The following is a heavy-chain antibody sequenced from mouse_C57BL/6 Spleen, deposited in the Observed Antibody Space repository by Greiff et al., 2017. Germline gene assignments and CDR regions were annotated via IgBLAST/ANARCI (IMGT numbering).Heavy chain of an antibody. J-gene: IGHJ1*03. D-gene: IGHD3-1*01. Sequence: VQLQQSGAELVKPGASVKMSCKASGYTFTTYSIDWMKQSHGKSLEWIGNFHPYNDDTKYNAKFKGKATLTVDKSSSTVYLELSRLTSADAAVYSCARPGPAEYFDVWGTGTTVTVSS. V-gene: IGHV1-47*01. CDR3: ARPGPAEYFDV. CDR1: GYTFTTYS. CDR2: FHPYNDDT.